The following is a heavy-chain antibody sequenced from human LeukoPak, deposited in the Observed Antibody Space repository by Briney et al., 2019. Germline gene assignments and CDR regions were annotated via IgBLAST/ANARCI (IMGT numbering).Heavy chain of an antibody. CDR1: GFTFSSYA. J-gene: IGHJ4*02. Sequence: GGSLRLSCAASGFTFSSYAMHWVRQAPGKGLEWVAVISYDGSNKYYADSVKGRFTVSRDNSKNTLYLQMNSLRAEDTAVYYCARDNDFWSGYQYFDYWGQGTLVTVSS. CDR2: ISYDGSNK. V-gene: IGHV3-30-3*01. D-gene: IGHD3-3*01. CDR3: ARDNDFWSGYQYFDY.